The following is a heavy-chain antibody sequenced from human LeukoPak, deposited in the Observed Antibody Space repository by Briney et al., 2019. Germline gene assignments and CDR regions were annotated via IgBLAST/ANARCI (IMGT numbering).Heavy chain of an antibody. CDR2: IYYSGST. V-gene: IGHV4-30-4*01. CDR3: ARGAWGHSSSWYDSFDY. J-gene: IGHJ4*02. CDR1: GGSISSGDYY. Sequence: PSGTLSLTCTVSGGSISSGDYYWSWIRQPPGKGLEWIGYIYYSGSTYYNPSLKSRVTISVDTSKNQFSLKLSSVTAADTAVYYCARGAWGHSSSWYDSFDYWGQGTLVTVSS. D-gene: IGHD6-13*01.